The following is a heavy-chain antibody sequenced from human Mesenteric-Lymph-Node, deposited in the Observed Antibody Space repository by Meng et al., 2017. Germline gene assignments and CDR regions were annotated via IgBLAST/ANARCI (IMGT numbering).Heavy chain of an antibody. J-gene: IGHJ4*02. CDR2: TYYRSNLYN. CDR3: ARVAVGISSFDY. Sequence: LQPSCPGWGHLYQTSHLPVAIPGGSVYSTSAAWNWIRQSPSRGLEWLGRTYYRSNLYNDYAVSVKSRITIHPDTSKNQFSLQLNSVTPEDTAVYYCARVAVGISSFDYWGQGTLVTVSS. V-gene: IGHV6-1*01. CDR1: GGSVYSTSAA. D-gene: IGHD1-26*01.